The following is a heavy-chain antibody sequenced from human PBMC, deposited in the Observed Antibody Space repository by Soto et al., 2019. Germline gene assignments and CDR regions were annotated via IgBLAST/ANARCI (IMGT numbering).Heavy chain of an antibody. CDR1: GYTFTSYY. CDR2: INPSGGST. V-gene: IGHV1-46*01. CDR3: ARVNVDTAMVDAFDI. J-gene: IGHJ3*02. Sequence: ASVKVSCKASGYTFTSYYMHWVRQAPGQGLEWMGIINPSGGSTSYAQKFQGRVTMTRDTSTSTAYMELSSLRSEDTAVYYCARVNVDTAMVDAFDIWGQGTMVTVSS. D-gene: IGHD5-18*01.